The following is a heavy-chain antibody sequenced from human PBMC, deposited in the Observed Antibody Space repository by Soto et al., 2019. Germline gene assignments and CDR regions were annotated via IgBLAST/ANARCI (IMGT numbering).Heavy chain of an antibody. V-gene: IGHV4-30-4*01. D-gene: IGHD4-17*01. CDR2: IYYSGTT. CDR3: ARIGLTTALL. CDR1: GGSINSGDYY. Sequence: QVQLQESGPGLVKPSQTLSLTCTVSGGSINSGDYYWSWIRQPPGKGLEWIGYIYYSGTTYYNPPLRSRVTISIDTSKNHFFLNLSSVTAADTAVYYCARIGLTTALLWGQGTLVTVYS. J-gene: IGHJ4*02.